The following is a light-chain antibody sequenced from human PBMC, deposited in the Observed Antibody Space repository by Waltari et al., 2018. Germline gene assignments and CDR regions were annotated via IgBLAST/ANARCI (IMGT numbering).Light chain of an antibody. V-gene: IGKV3-11*01. CDR3: QQRSNWPVT. CDR1: QSVSSF. Sequence: ENVLTQSPATLSLSPGERATLSCRASQSVSSFLAWYQQKPGQAPRLLIYDASNRAAGIPARFSGSGSGTDFTLTISRLEPEDFAVYYCQQRSNWPVTFGQGTRLEIK. CDR2: DAS. J-gene: IGKJ5*01.